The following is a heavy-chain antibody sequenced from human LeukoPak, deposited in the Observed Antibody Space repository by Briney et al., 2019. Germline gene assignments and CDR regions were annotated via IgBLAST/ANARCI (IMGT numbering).Heavy chain of an antibody. CDR1: GFTFSSYS. V-gene: IGHV3-21*01. J-gene: IGHJ4*02. D-gene: IGHD3-22*01. Sequence: GGSLRLSCAASGFTFSSYSMNWVRQAPGKGLEWVSSISSSSSYIYYADSVKGRFTISRDNAKNSLYLQMNSLRAEDTAVYYCARVVQGYYYDSSGYYCFDYWGQGTLVTVS. CDR2: ISSSSSYI. CDR3: ARVVQGYYYDSSGYYCFDY.